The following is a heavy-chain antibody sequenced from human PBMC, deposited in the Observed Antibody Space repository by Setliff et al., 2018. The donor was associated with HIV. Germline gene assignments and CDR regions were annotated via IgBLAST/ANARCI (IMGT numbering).Heavy chain of an antibody. V-gene: IGHV4-30-4*08. J-gene: IGHJ3*02. CDR1: GGSISSSNNY. CDR2: IYYSGST. CDR3: ARRSVIPDAFDM. Sequence: SETLSLTCSVSGGSISSSNNYWSWIRQHPGKGLEWIGYIYYSGSTYYNPSLKSLVTISIDTSTNQFSLKLSSVTAADTAVYYCARRSVIPDAFDMWGQGTMVTVSS. D-gene: IGHD3-16*02.